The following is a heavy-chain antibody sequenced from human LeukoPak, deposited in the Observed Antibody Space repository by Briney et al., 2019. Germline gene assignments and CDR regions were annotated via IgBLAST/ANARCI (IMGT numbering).Heavy chain of an antibody. J-gene: IGHJ4*02. CDR2: IYYSGST. CDR1: GFTFSSYT. V-gene: IGHV4-59*01. D-gene: IGHD6-25*01. Sequence: GSLRLSCAASGFTFSSYTMSWVRQAPGKGLEWIGYIYYSGSTNYNPSLKSRVTISVDTSKNQFSLKLSSVTAADTAVYYCARGDSSGFPFDYWGQGTLVTVSS. CDR3: ARGDSSGFPFDY.